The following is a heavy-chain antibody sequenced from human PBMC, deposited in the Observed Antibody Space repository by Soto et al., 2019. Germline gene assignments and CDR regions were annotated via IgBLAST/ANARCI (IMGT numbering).Heavy chain of an antibody. V-gene: IGHV3-53*01. Sequence: DVQLVESGGGMIQPGGSLRLSCVASGLTVSGKKYMAWVRQAPGKGPEWVSGVYDLDGTYYADSVRGRFTTSIDSSRTTVYLQMRDLRPEDTALYFCATWHLREHAYDIWGQVTRVTVSS. D-gene: IGHD5-12*01. CDR3: ATWHLREHAYDI. J-gene: IGHJ3*02. CDR2: VYDLDGT. CDR1: GLTVSGKKY.